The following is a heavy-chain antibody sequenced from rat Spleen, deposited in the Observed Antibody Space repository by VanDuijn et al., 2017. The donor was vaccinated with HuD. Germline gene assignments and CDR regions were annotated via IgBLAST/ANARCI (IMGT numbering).Heavy chain of an antibody. J-gene: IGHJ2*01. CDR3: ARHEMVTGYFDY. D-gene: IGHD1-1*01. Sequence: EVQLVESGGGLVQPGRSLKLSYAASGFTFSDYNMAWVRQAPKKGLEWVATISYDGTATYYRDSVKGRFTLSRDNANSTLYLQMGSLRSEDTASYFCARHEMVTGYFDYWGQGVMVTVSS. CDR2: ISYDGTAT. V-gene: IGHV5-7*01. CDR1: GFTFSDYN.